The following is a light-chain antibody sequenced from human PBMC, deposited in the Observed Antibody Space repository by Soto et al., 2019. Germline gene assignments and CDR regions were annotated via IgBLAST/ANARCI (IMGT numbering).Light chain of an antibody. J-gene: IGKJ1*01. CDR2: AAF. Sequence: AIQMTQSPSSLSASVGDRVTLTCRANQAIRYDLAWYQQKPGRAPKLLIYAAFHLQSGVPSRFSGSGSGTDFTLTISSLQPEDFATYYCLQDYGYPRTFGQGTKVEI. CDR1: QAIRYD. V-gene: IGKV1-6*01. CDR3: LQDYGYPRT.